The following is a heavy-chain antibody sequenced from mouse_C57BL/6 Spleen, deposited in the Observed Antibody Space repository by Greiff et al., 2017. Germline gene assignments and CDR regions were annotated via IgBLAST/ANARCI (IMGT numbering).Heavy chain of an antibody. D-gene: IGHD3-2*02. Sequence: QVQLQQSGPELVKPGASVKISCKASGYAFSSSWMNWVKQRPGKGLEWIGRIYPGDGDTNYNGKFKGKATLTADKSSSTAYMQLSSLTSEDSAVYFCARWDSSGWGDYWGQGTTLTVSS. V-gene: IGHV1-82*01. CDR1: GYAFSSSW. J-gene: IGHJ2*01. CDR3: ARWDSSGWGDY. CDR2: IYPGDGDT.